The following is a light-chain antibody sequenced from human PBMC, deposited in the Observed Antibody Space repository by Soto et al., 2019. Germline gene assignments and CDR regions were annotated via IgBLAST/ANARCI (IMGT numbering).Light chain of an antibody. CDR2: GAS. Sequence: EIVLTQSPGTLSLSAGERATLSCRASQSVGSSYLAWYQQKPGQAPTVLIYGASSRATGIPDRFSGSGSGTDFTLTISRLEPEDFAVYYCQLYDTSPTFGQGPKVDIK. J-gene: IGKJ1*01. CDR3: QLYDTSPT. V-gene: IGKV3-20*01. CDR1: QSVGSSY.